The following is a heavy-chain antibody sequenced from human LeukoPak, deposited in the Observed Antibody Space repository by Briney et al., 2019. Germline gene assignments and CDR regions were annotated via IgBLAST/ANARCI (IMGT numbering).Heavy chain of an antibody. V-gene: IGHV1-69*13. CDR1: GGTFSSYA. CDR2: IIPIFGTA. D-gene: IGHD6-19*01. CDR3: AREGGGEQWLTIDY. Sequence: ASVKVSCKASGGTFSSYAISWVRQAPGQGLEWMGGIIPIFGTANYAQKFQGRVTITADESTSTAYMELSSLRSEDTAVYYCAREGGGEQWLTIDYWGQGTLVTVSS. J-gene: IGHJ4*02.